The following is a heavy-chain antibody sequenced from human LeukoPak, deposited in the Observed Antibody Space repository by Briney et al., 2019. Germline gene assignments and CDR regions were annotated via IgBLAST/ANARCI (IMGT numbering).Heavy chain of an antibody. D-gene: IGHD3-3*01. J-gene: IGHJ4*02. CDR2: ISSSGSTI. V-gene: IGHV3-48*04. CDR3: ATFNYYDFTLDY. CDR1: GFTFSSYA. Sequence: GGSLRLSCAASGFTFSSYAMSWVRQAPGKGLEWVSYISSSGSTIYYADSVKGRFTISRDNAKNSLYLQMNSLRAEDTAVYYCATFNYYDFTLDYWGQGTLVTVSS.